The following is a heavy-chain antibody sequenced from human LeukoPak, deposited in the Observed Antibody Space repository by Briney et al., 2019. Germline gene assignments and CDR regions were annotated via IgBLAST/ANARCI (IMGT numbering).Heavy chain of an antibody. D-gene: IGHD2-15*01. Sequence: SETLSLTCAVYGGSFSGYYWSWIRQPPGKGLEWIGEINHSGSTNYNPSLKSRVTISVDTSKNQFSLKLTSVTAADTAVYYCARGEGYCSGGSCLDHFDYWGQGTLVTVSS. CDR2: INHSGST. CDR3: ARGEGYCSGGSCLDHFDY. V-gene: IGHV4-34*01. J-gene: IGHJ4*02. CDR1: GGSFSGYY.